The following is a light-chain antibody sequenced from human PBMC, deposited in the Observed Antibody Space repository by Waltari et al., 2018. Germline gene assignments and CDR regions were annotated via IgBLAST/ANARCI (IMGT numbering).Light chain of an antibody. CDR3: SSYTSSSTLV. CDR2: EVS. J-gene: IGLJ2*01. V-gene: IGLV2-14*01. Sequence: QSALTQPASVSGSPGQSITISCTGTSSDVGGYNYVSWYQQHPGKAPNLMSYEVSNRPSGVSNRFSGSKSGNTASLPISGLQAEDEADYYCSSYTSSSTLVFGGGTKLTVL. CDR1: SSDVGGYNY.